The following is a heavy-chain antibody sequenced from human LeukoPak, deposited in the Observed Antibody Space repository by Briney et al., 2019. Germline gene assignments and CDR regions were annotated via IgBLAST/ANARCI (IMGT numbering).Heavy chain of an antibody. V-gene: IGHV4-30-2*01. CDR3: ARAGQQLVRRWFDP. J-gene: IGHJ5*02. CDR2: INHSGST. D-gene: IGHD6-13*01. Sequence: SQTLSLTCAVSGGSISSGGYSWSWIRQPPGKGLEWIGEINHSGSTNYNPSLKSRVTISVDTSKNQFSLKLSSVTAADTAVYYCARAGQQLVRRWFDPWGQGTLVTVSS. CDR1: GGSISSGGYS.